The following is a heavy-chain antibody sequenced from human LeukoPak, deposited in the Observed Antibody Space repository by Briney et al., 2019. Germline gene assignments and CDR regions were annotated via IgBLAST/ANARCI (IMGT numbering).Heavy chain of an antibody. CDR2: ISYDGSNI. V-gene: IGHV3-30*04. Sequence: GGSLRLSCAASGFTFSSYAMHWVRQAPGKGLEWVAVISYDGSNIYYADSVKGRFTISRDNSKNTLYLQVNSLRAEDTAVYYCARDRSSGYYRTFDYWGQGTLVTVSS. CDR1: GFTFSSYA. CDR3: ARDRSSGYYRTFDY. J-gene: IGHJ4*02. D-gene: IGHD3-22*01.